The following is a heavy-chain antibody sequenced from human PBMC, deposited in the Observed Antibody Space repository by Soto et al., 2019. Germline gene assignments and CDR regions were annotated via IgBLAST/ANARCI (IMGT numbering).Heavy chain of an antibody. J-gene: IGHJ4*02. CDR3: AKDPYYDFWSGYYNVY. V-gene: IGHV3-23*01. CDR2: ISGSGGST. Sequence: GGSLRLSCAASGFTFSSYAMSWVRQAPGKGLEWVSAISGSGGSTYYADSVKGRFTISRDNSKNTLYLQMNSLRVEDTAVYYCAKDPYYDFWSGYYNVYWGQGTLVTVSS. D-gene: IGHD3-3*01. CDR1: GFTFSSYA.